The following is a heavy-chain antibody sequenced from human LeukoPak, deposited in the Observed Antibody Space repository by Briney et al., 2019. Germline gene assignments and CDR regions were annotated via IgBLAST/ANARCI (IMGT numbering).Heavy chain of an antibody. J-gene: IGHJ4*02. CDR2: ISGNGGSA. Sequence: GGSLRLSCAASGFTFSTYALSWVRQAPGKGLEWVSSISGNGGSAYYTDSVKGRFTISRDNSKNTLYLQMNSLRAEDTAVYYCAKDLPTVNTWIYFDYWGQGTPVTVSS. D-gene: IGHD4-17*01. CDR3: AKDLPTVNTWIYFDY. CDR1: GFTFSTYA. V-gene: IGHV3-23*01.